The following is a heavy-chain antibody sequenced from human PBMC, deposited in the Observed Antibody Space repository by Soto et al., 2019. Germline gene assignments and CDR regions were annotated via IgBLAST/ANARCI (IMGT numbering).Heavy chain of an antibody. CDR1: GGSFSGYY. CDR3: ARELGGYIWGSYRREYYFDY. D-gene: IGHD3-16*02. J-gene: IGHJ4*02. V-gene: IGHV4-34*01. CDR2: INHSGST. Sequence: SETLSLTCAVYGGSFSGYYWSWIRQPPGKGLEWIGEINHSGSTNYNPSLKSRVTISVDTSKDQFSLKLSSVTAADTAVYYCARELGGYIWGSYRREYYFDYWGQGTLVTVS.